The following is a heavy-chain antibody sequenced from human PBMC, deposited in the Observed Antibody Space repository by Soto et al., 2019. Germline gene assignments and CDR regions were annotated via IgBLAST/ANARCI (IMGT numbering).Heavy chain of an antibody. D-gene: IGHD6-6*01. CDR3: ARRLSAALLPGIAARSCYGMNL. CDR1: GGSFSSYY. Sequence: SETLSLTCAVYGGSFSSYYWSWIRLLPGKGPGWVGAINHGVSTTYDPIRKSRGTISVATSKHQLSLKLTSLTAADTAVNTCARRLSAALLPGIAARSCYGMNLWGQVTTVTVSS. CDR2: INHGVST. J-gene: IGHJ6*02. V-gene: IGHV4-34*01.